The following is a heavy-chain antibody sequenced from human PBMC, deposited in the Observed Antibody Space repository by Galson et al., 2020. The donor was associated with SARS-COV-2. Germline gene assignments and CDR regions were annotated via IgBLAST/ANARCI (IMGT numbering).Heavy chain of an antibody. CDR1: GFSLSTSGMC. D-gene: IGHD6-13*01. J-gene: IGHJ3*02. CDR2: IDWEDDK. V-gene: IGHV2-70*01. Sequence: SGPTLVKPTQTLTLTCTFSGFSLSTSGMCVAWIRQPPGKALEWLALIDWEDDKHYSTSLKTRLTISKDTSKNQVVLTMTNMDPADTATYYCARRQEAATAYGSFDIWGHGTTFTVSS. CDR3: ARRQEAATAYGSFDI.